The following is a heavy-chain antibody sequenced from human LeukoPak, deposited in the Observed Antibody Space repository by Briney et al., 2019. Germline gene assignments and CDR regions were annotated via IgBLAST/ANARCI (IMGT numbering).Heavy chain of an antibody. CDR2: IYYRGNT. CDR3: GRYRGAYVEY. Sequence: NASETLSLTCTVSGDSIGSSGHYWVWIRQPPGKGLEWVGNIYYRGNTYYNPSLKSRVIILLDTSMNQFSLTVSSVTAADTATYFCGRYRGAYVEYWGPGTLVTVSS. J-gene: IGHJ4*02. D-gene: IGHD1-14*01. V-gene: IGHV4-39*01. CDR1: GDSIGSSGHY.